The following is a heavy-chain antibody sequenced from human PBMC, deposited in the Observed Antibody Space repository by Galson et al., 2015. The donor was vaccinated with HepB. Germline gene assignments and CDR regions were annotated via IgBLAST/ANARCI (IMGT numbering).Heavy chain of an antibody. CDR2: IYYSGST. CDR1: GGSISSSSYY. V-gene: IGHV4-39*01. Sequence: SETLSLTCTVSGGSISSSSYYWGWIRQPPGKGLEWIGSIYYSGSTYYNPSLKSRVTISVDTSKNQFSLKLSSVTAADTAVYYCARLSDSSSWLFDYWGQGTLVTVSS. CDR3: ARLSDSSSWLFDY. J-gene: IGHJ4*02. D-gene: IGHD6-13*01.